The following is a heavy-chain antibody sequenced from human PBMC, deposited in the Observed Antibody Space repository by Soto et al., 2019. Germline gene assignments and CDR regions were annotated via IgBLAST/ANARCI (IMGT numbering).Heavy chain of an antibody. CDR1: GGTFSSYA. Sequence: QVQLVQSGAEVKKPGSSVKVSCKASGGTFSSYAISWVRQAPGQGLEWMGGIIPIFGTANYAQKFQGRVTITADEATSTAYMELSSLRSEDTAVYYCARVNIAVVPAARGSYYYYGMDVWGQGTTVTVAS. V-gene: IGHV1-69*01. J-gene: IGHJ6*02. D-gene: IGHD2-2*01. CDR3: ARVNIAVVPAARGSYYYYGMDV. CDR2: IIPIFGTA.